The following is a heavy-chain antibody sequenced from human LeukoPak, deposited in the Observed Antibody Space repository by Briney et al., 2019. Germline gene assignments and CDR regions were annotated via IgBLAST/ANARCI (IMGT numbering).Heavy chain of an antibody. Sequence: GGSLRLSCAASGFTVNSNDMSWVRQAPGKGLEWVAVIYSGGSTYYADSVKGRFTISRDNSKNTLYLQMNSLRAEDTAVYYCAKGSYGDYPDYWGQGTLVTVSS. J-gene: IGHJ4*02. CDR2: IYSGGST. CDR3: AKGSYGDYPDY. D-gene: IGHD4-17*01. CDR1: GFTVNSND. V-gene: IGHV3-53*01.